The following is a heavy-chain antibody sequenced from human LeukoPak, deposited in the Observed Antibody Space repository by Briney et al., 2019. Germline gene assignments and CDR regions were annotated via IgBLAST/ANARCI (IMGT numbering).Heavy chain of an antibody. Sequence: GGSLRLSCEVSGFTFSDYDMNWVRQAPGKGLEWVSYINRISGAIYYAGSVMGRFTISRDNAKNSLSLQMNSLRAEDTAVYYCARDRATAARLGGMDVWGQGTTVTVSS. D-gene: IGHD6-25*01. CDR2: INRISGAI. J-gene: IGHJ6*02. CDR1: GFTFSDYD. CDR3: ARDRATAARLGGMDV. V-gene: IGHV3-21*01.